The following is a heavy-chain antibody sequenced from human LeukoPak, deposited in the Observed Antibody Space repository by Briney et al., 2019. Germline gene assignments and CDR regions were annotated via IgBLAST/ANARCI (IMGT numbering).Heavy chain of an antibody. CDR1: GFTFSSYS. J-gene: IGHJ4*02. CDR3: AKDAVGRHYFDY. Sequence: GGSLRLSCAASGFTFSSYSMNWVRQAPGKGLEWVSSISSSSSYIYYADSVKGRFTISRDNAKNSLYLQMNSLRAEDTAVYYCAKDAVGRHYFDYWGQGTLVTVSS. V-gene: IGHV3-21*01. D-gene: IGHD1-26*01. CDR2: ISSSSSYI.